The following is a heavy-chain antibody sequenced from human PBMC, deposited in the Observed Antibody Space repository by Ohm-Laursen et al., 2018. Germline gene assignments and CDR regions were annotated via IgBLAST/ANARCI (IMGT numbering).Heavy chain of an antibody. CDR2: ISTRGGDT. Sequence: SLRLSCAASGFTFRRDAMSWVRQAPGKGLEWVSGISTRGGDTYYADSVKGRFTISRDNSKNTLYLQMNSLRAEDTAVYYCAKDGGYTYGFEFDYWGQGTTVTVSS. CDR3: AKDGGYTYGFEFDY. CDR1: GFTFRRDA. V-gene: IGHV3-23*01. J-gene: IGHJ4*03. D-gene: IGHD5-18*01.